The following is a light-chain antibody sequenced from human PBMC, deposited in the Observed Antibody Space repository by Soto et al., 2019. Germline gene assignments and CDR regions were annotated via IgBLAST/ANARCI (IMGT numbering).Light chain of an antibody. V-gene: IGLV1-40*01. Sequence: QSVVTQPPSVSGAPGQRVTISCTGTSSNIGAGYDVHWYQHLPGTAPKLLIYGNTIRPSGVPDRFSGSKSGTSASLAITGLQAEDEADYYCQSYDSTLSDRYVFGTGTKVTVL. CDR1: SSNIGAGYD. CDR3: QSYDSTLSDRYV. J-gene: IGLJ1*01. CDR2: GNT.